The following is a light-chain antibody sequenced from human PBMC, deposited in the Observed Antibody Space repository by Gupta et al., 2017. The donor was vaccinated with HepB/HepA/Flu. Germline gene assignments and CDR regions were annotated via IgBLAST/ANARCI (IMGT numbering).Light chain of an antibody. Sequence: VLTQTPLSSSVTLGQPASIYCRSSQSLIHSDGNIYFNWLQQRPGEHPRLLIYGGSSRCYGVPDRFSGSGTGADFTLKISRVEAEDVGIYYCRQRKHFPRTFGQGTKVEIK. CDR2: GGS. CDR3: RQRKHFPRT. J-gene: IGKJ2*02. V-gene: IGKV2-24*01. CDR1: QSLIHSDGNIY.